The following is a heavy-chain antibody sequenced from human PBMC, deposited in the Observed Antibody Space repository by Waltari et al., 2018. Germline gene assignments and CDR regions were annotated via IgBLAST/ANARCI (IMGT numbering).Heavy chain of an antibody. V-gene: IGHV3-48*01. CDR1: GFTFSSYS. J-gene: IGHJ4*02. Sequence: EVQLVESGGGLVQPGGSLRLSCAASGFTFSSYSMNWVRQAPGKGLEWVSYISSSSSTIYDADSVKGRFTISRDNAKNSLYLQMNSLRAEDTAVYYCARDNWNDLFDYWGQGTLVTVSS. CDR2: ISSSSSTI. D-gene: IGHD1-20*01. CDR3: ARDNWNDLFDY.